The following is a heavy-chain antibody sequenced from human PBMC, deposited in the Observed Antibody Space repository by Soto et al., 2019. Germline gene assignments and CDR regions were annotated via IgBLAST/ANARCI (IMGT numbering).Heavy chain of an antibody. D-gene: IGHD3-22*01. CDR2: IIPIFGTA. CDR1: GGTFSSYA. CDR3: ARDVEYYDSSGYYYVVWFDP. Sequence: QVQLVQSGAEVKKPGSSVKVSCKASGGTFSSYAISWVRQAPGQGLEWMGGIIPIFGTANYAQKFQGRVTMTADESTSTAYMELSSLRSEDTAVYYCARDVEYYDSSGYYYVVWFDPWGQGTLVTVSS. J-gene: IGHJ5*02. V-gene: IGHV1-69*01.